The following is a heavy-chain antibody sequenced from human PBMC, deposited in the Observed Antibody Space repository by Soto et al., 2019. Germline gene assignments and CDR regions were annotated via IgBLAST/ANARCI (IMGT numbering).Heavy chain of an antibody. V-gene: IGHV1-69*13. D-gene: IGHD3-22*01. CDR1: GGTFSSYA. CDR2: IIPIFGTA. CDR3: ASNSDYYDSSGYLGY. Sequence: SVKVSCKASGGTFSSYAISWVRQAPGQGLEWMGGIIPIFGTANYAQKFQGRVTITADESTSTAYMELSSLRSEDTAVYYCASNSDYYDSSGYLGYWGQGTLVTVSS. J-gene: IGHJ4*02.